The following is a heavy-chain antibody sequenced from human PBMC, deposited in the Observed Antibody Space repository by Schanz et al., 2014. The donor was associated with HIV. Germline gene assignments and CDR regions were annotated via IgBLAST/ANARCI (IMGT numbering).Heavy chain of an antibody. CDR1: GFTFGDYP. J-gene: IGHJ5*02. Sequence: EVQLVESGGGLVKPGRSLRLSCTASGFTFGDYPMNWVRRAPGKGLEWISAVRHDGGATYYADSVKGRFTISRDNSRNILYLQMSNLRAEDTALYYCVTEQYSTIPAWGQGALVIVSS. V-gene: IGHV3-23*04. CDR2: VRHDGGAT. CDR3: VTEQYSTIPA. D-gene: IGHD2-15*01.